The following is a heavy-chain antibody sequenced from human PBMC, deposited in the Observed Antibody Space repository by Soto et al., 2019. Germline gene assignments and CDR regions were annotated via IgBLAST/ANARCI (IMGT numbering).Heavy chain of an antibody. D-gene: IGHD5-18*01. J-gene: IGHJ4*02. CDR2: ISSSISTM. CDR1: GFTFSSYS. CDR3: AREVRDTAVADFDY. Sequence: EVPLVESGGGLVQPGGSLRLSCAASGFTFSSYSMNWVRQAPGKGLEWLSYISSSISTMHYADSVKGRFTISRDNAKNSLYLQINRLRDEDTAVYYCAREVRDTAVADFDYRGQGTLVTVSS. V-gene: IGHV3-48*02.